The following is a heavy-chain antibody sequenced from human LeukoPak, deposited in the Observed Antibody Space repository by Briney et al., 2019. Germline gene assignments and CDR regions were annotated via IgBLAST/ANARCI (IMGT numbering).Heavy chain of an antibody. CDR3: ARASFHYDSWFDP. D-gene: IGHD3-10*01. V-gene: IGHV4-39*07. CDR1: GDSISNNNYY. CDR2: IHHSGST. Sequence: PSETLSLTCTVSGDSISNNNYYWDWIRQPPGKGLEWIGSIHHSGSTYHHPSLKSRVTISVDTSKNQFSLRLNSVTTADTAVYYCARASFHYDSWFDPWGQGVLVIVSS. J-gene: IGHJ5*02.